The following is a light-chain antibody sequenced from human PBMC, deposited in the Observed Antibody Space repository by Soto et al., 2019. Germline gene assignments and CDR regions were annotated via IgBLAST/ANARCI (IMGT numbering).Light chain of an antibody. Sequence: QSVLTQPPSVSGAPGQRVTISCTGSSSNIGAGYDVHWYRQLPGSAPQLLIHGNSNRPSGVPDRFSGSKSGPSASLAITGLQAEDDADYYCQSYDSSLSNSVIFGGGTKLTVL. CDR3: QSYDSSLSNSVI. CDR2: GNS. CDR1: SSNIGAGYD. J-gene: IGLJ2*01. V-gene: IGLV1-40*01.